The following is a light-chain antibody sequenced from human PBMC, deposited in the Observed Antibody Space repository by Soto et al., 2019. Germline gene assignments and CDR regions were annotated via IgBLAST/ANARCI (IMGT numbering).Light chain of an antibody. J-gene: IGKJ1*01. CDR2: GAS. CDR3: QQYINLWT. V-gene: IGKV3-15*01. Sequence: EIVMTQSPAILSVSPGERATLSCRASQSVSSNLAWYQQKPGQSPRLLIYGASTRATGVPARFSGSGSGTEFTLTISSLQSEDFAVYYCQQYINLWTFGQGTKVEIK. CDR1: QSVSSN.